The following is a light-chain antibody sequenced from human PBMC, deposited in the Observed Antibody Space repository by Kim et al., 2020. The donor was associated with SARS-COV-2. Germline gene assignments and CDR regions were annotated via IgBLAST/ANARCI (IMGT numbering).Light chain of an antibody. Sequence: QSVLSQPASASGTPGQRVTISCFGSASNIGSNTVNWYQQFPGTAPKLLIDTNNRRPSGVPDRVSGSKSGTSASLAISGLQSEDEADYYCATWDDSLDVWMFGVGTQLTVL. V-gene: IGLV1-44*01. J-gene: IGLJ3*02. CDR1: ASNIGSNT. CDR3: ATWDDSLDVWM. CDR2: TNN.